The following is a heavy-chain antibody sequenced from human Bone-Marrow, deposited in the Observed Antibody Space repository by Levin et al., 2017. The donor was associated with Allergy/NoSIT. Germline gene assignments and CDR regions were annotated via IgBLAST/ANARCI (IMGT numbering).Heavy chain of an antibody. V-gene: IGHV4-59*01. CDR3: AREVRPNKRGGNWFDS. CDR1: GGPISPFY. Sequence: PSETLSLTCNVSGGPISPFYWSWIRQPPGKGLEWIGYAHHTGTTNHNPSLRSRVTISVDTSTNKFSLRLNSVTAADTAVYYCAREVRPNKRGGNWFDSWGQGILVTVSS. J-gene: IGHJ5*01. D-gene: IGHD1/OR15-1a*01. CDR2: AHHTGTT.